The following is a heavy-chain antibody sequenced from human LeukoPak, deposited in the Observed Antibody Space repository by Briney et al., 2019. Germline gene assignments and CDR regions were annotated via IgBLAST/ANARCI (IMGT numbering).Heavy chain of an antibody. CDR3: ARDPPEDDWNSLDS. CDR1: GGSVNGYY. D-gene: IGHD1-7*01. CDR2: IHYSGLT. J-gene: IGHJ4*02. Sequence: SETLSLTCTVSGGSVNGYYWNWIRQAPGKGLEWIGFIHYSGLTVYSPSLQSRVSMSVDTSRNQFSLDLSSVTAADTALYYCARDPPEDDWNSLDSWGQGILVTVSS. V-gene: IGHV4-59*02.